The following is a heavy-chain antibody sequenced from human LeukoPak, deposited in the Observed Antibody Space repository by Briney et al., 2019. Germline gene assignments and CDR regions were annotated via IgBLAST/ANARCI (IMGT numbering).Heavy chain of an antibody. CDR2: IYSGGTT. CDR3: ARDRIGYMDV. V-gene: IGHV3-53*01. CDR1: GFTLSANY. D-gene: IGHD3-10*01. J-gene: IGHJ6*03. Sequence: RPGGSLKLSCAASGFTLSANYMSWVRQAPGKGLEWVSVIYSGGTTVYADSVKGRFTISRDTSKTTLSLQMNSLRVEDTAIYYCARDRIGYMDVWGKGTSVIVSS.